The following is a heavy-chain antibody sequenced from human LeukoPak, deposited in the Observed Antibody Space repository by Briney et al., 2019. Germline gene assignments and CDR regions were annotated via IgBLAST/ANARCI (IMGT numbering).Heavy chain of an antibody. D-gene: IGHD3-22*01. CDR2: IYPGDSAT. J-gene: IGHJ5*02. V-gene: IGHV5-51*01. Sequence: GESLKISCKGSGYSFTSYWIGWVRQMPGKGLEWMGIIYPGDSATRYSPSFQGQVTISAEKSISTAYLQWSSLKASDAAMYYCARLKTDSSGYSWFDPWGQGTLVTVSS. CDR1: GYSFTSYW. CDR3: ARLKTDSSGYSWFDP.